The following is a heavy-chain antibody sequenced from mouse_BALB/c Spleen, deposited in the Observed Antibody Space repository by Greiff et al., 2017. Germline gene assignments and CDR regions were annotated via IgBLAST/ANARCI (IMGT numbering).Heavy chain of an antibody. D-gene: IGHD2-14*01. Sequence: EVMLVESGGGLVKPGGSLKLSCAASGFTFSDYYMYWVRQTPEKRLEWVATISDGGSYTYYPDSVKGRFTISRDNAKNNLYLQMSSLKSEDTAMYYCARRGYDGYYYAMDYWGQGTSVTVSS. V-gene: IGHV5-4*02. J-gene: IGHJ4*01. CDR1: GFTFSDYY. CDR3: ARRGYDGYYYAMDY. CDR2: ISDGGSYT.